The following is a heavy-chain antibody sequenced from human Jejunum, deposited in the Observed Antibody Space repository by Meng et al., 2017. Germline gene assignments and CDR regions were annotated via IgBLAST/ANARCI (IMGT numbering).Heavy chain of an antibody. D-gene: IGHD5-18*01. J-gene: IGHJ4*02. CDR3: ARDDPGYRFDY. CDR2: INQAGSEK. Sequence: GGSLRLSCAASGFAFSTHLMSWIRQAPGKGREWVGNINQAGSEKNYVDSVKARFTSSRDNAKNSLYLQLNSLRAEDTAVYYCARDDPGYRFDYWGQGTLVTVSS. CDR1: GFAFSTHL. V-gene: IGHV3-7*01.